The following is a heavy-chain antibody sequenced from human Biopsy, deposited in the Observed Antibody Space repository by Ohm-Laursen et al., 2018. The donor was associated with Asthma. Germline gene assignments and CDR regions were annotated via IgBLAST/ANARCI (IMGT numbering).Heavy chain of an antibody. CDR1: GGTFSTFG. Sequence: ASVKVSCKPSGGTFSTFGISWVRQAPGQGLEWMGRIIPFYGTATYAQNFQGRLTLTADESTSTAYMELSSLRSEDTAVYFCARDYDGDYVQRHLPLAYWGQGTLVTASS. J-gene: IGHJ4*02. V-gene: IGHV1-69*13. D-gene: IGHD4-17*01. CDR2: IIPFYGTA. CDR3: ARDYDGDYVQRHLPLAY.